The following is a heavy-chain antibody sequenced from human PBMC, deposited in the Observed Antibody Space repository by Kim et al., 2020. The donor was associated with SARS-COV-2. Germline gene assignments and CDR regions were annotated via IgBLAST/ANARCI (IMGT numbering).Heavy chain of an antibody. CDR1: GFTFSSYW. D-gene: IGHD4-17*01. J-gene: IGHJ6*02. Sequence: GGSLRLSCAASGFTFSSYWMSWVRQAPGKGLEWVANIKQDGGETYYVDSVKGRFTISRDNAKNSLYLQMNSLRAEDTAVYYCASLNGDFYYYYGMDVWGQGTTVTVPS. V-gene: IGHV3-7*05. CDR2: IKQDGGET. CDR3: ASLNGDFYYYYGMDV.